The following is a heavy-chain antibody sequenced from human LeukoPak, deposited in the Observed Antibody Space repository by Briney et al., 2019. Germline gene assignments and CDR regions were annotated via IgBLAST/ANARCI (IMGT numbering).Heavy chain of an antibody. CDR2: ITGSGDTT. Sequence: PGGSLRLSCAASGFTFRSYAVTWVRQAPGKGLEWVSGITGSGDTTFYADSVKGRFTISRDNSKNTLYLQMHSLRAEDTAVYYCVKDYSTIAAAANPLFDYWGQGALVTVSS. V-gene: IGHV3-23*01. J-gene: IGHJ4*02. D-gene: IGHD6-13*01. CDR1: GFTFRSYA. CDR3: VKDYSTIAAAANPLFDY.